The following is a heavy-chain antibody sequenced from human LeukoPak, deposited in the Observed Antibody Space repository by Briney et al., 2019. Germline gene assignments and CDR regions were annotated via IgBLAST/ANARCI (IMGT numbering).Heavy chain of an antibody. CDR1: GYTFTSYD. CDR2: MNPNSGNT. V-gene: IGHV1-8*03. CDR3: ARRRIAAAGMAFDP. Sequence: ASVKVSCKASGYTFTSYDINWVRQATGQGLEWMGWMNPNSGNTGYAQKFQGRVTITRNTSISTAYMELSSLRSEDTAVYYCARRRIAAAGMAFDPWGRGTLVTVSS. J-gene: IGHJ5*02. D-gene: IGHD6-13*01.